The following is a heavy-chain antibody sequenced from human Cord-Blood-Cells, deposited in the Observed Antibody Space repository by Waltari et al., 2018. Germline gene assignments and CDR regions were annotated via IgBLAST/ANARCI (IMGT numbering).Heavy chain of an antibody. CDR1: CGSISSSSYY. J-gene: IGHJ5*02. CDR2: IYYSGST. D-gene: IGHD6-13*01. Sequence: QPQLQESGPGLVKPSETLSLTCTVSCGSISSSSYYWGWIRQPPGKGLECMGSIYYSGSTYYNPSLKSRVTISVDTSKNQFSLKLSSVTAADTAVYYCASQAGYNWFYPWGQGTLVTVSS. CDR3: ASQAGYNWFYP. V-gene: IGHV4-39*01.